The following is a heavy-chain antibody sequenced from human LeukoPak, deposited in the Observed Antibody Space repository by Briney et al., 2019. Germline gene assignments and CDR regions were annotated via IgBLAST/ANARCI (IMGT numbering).Heavy chain of an antibody. J-gene: IGHJ4*02. CDR1: GYTFTNYW. CDR2: IYPGDSDT. D-gene: IGHD3-22*01. Sequence: GESLKISCKGSGYTFTNYWIGWVRQMPGKGLEWMGIIYPGDSDTRYSPSFQGQVTISADKSISTAYLQWSSLKASDTAMYYCARHSDGSGYYSPFDSWGQGTLVTVSS. CDR3: ARHSDGSGYYSPFDS. V-gene: IGHV5-51*01.